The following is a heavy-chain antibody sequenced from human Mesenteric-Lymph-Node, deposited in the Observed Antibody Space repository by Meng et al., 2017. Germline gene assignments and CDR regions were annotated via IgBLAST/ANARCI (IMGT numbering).Heavy chain of an antibody. CDR3: ARDRTWTGYTDC. J-gene: IGHJ4*02. CDR2: IYYSGST. V-gene: IGHV4-31*03. D-gene: IGHD3/OR15-3a*01. CDR1: GGSISSGGYY. Sequence: SETLSLTCTVSGGSISSGGYYWSWIRQHPGKGLEWIGYIYYSGSTYYNPSLKSRVTISVDTSKNQFSLKLNSVTAADAAVYYCARDRTWTGYTDCWGQGTLVTVSS.